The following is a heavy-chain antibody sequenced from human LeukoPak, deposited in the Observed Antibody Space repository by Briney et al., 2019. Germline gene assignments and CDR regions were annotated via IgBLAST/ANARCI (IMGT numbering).Heavy chain of an antibody. V-gene: IGHV1-69*05. D-gene: IGHD3-22*01. CDR1: GGTFSSCA. J-gene: IGHJ5*02. CDR2: IIPIFGTA. Sequence: SVKVSCKASGGTFSSCAISWVRQAPGQGLEWMGGIIPIFGTANYAQKFQGRVTITTDESTSTAYMELSSLRSEDTAVYYCARAYYYDSSGYSPFDPWGQGTLVTVSS. CDR3: ARAYYYDSSGYSPFDP.